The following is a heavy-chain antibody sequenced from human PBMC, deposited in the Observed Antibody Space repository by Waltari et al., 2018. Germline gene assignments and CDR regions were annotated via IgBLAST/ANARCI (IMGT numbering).Heavy chain of an antibody. V-gene: IGHV3-9*01. CDR1: GFTFDDYA. Sequence: EVQLVESGGGLVQPGRSLRLSCAASGFTFDDYAMHWVRQAPGKGLEWVSGSSWNSGSIGYADSVKGRFTISRDNAKNSLYLQMNSLRAEDTALYYCAKVACGGDCYNDYWGQGTLVTVSS. D-gene: IGHD2-21*02. CDR3: AKVACGGDCYNDY. CDR2: SSWNSGSI. J-gene: IGHJ4*02.